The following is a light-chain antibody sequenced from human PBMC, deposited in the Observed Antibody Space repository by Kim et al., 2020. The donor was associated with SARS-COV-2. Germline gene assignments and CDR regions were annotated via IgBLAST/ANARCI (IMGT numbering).Light chain of an antibody. Sequence: LSLSPGERATRSCRASQSVSSYLAWYQQNPGQAPRLHIYDASNRAAGIPARFSGSGSGTDFTLTIGSLEPEDFAVYYCQQRSTWTFGQGTKVDIK. V-gene: IGKV3-11*01. CDR2: DAS. J-gene: IGKJ1*01. CDR3: QQRSTWT. CDR1: QSVSSY.